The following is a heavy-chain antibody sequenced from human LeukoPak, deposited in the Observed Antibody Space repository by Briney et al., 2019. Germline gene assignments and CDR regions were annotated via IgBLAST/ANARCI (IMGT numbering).Heavy chain of an antibody. V-gene: IGHV3-43*02. CDR1: GFTFHRYS. CDR2: ISGDGVST. CDR3: ARDPMADFDY. Sequence: GGSLRLSCTASGFTFHRYSMNWVRQAPGKGLEWVSLISGDGVSTYYADSVKGRFTISRDNSKNSLYLQMNSLRTEDTAVYYCARDPMADFDYWGQGALVTVSS. D-gene: IGHD2-8*01. J-gene: IGHJ4*02.